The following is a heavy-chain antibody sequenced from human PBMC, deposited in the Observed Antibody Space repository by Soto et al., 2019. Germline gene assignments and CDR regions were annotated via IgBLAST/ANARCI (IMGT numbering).Heavy chain of an antibody. CDR3: ESEVGSSWYVRFDP. Sequence: QVQLVQSGAEVKKPGSSVKVSCKAPGGTFSSYAISWVRQVPGQGLEWMGRIIPIFGTTNYAQRFQGRVTSTADDSTSTAYMDLSRLRSEDTAVYYCESEVGSSWYVRFDPWGQGTLVTVSS. CDR1: GGTFSSYA. D-gene: IGHD6-13*01. J-gene: IGHJ5*02. V-gene: IGHV1-69*15. CDR2: IIPIFGTT.